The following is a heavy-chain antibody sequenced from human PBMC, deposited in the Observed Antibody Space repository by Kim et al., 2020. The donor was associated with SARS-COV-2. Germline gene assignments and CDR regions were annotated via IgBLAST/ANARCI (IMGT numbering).Heavy chain of an antibody. CDR1: GGSISSYY. Sequence: SETLSLTCTVSGGSISSYYWSWIRQPPGKGLEWIGYIYYSGSTTYNPSPKSRVTISVDTTTNHLSLKLSSVTAADTAVYYCAAGRSDYDIFTGYYNFMD. V-gene: IGHV4-59*01. D-gene: IGHD3-9*01. CDR3: AAGRSDYDIFTGYYNFMD. CDR2: IYYSGST. J-gene: IGHJ6*01.